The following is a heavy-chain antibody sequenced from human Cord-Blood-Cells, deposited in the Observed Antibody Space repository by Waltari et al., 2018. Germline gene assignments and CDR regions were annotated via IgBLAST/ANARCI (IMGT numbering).Heavy chain of an antibody. CDR3: ARRSTGGDYFDY. CDR1: GFTFSRYE. Sequence: EVQLVESGGGLVQPGGSLRLSCAASGFTFSRYEMNWVRQAPGKGLEWVSYISSSGSNIYYADSVKGRFTISRDNAKNSLYLQMNSLRAEDTAVYYCARRSTGGDYFDYWGQGTLVTVSS. V-gene: IGHV3-48*03. J-gene: IGHJ4*02. CDR2: ISSSGSNI. D-gene: IGHD4-17*01.